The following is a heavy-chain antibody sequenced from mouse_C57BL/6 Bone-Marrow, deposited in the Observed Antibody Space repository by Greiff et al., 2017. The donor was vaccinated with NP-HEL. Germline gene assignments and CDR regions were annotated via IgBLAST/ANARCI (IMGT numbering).Heavy chain of an antibody. CDR3: ARPLYDGYYRYAMDY. CDR2: IDPSDSET. J-gene: IGHJ4*01. Sequence: QVQLQQPGAELVRPGSSVKLSCKASGYTFTSYWMHWVKQRPIQGLEWIGNIDPSDSETHYNQKFKDKATLTVDKSSSTAYMQLSSLTSEDSAVYYCARPLYDGYYRYAMDYWGQGTSVTVSS. D-gene: IGHD2-3*01. V-gene: IGHV1-52*01. CDR1: GYTFTSYW.